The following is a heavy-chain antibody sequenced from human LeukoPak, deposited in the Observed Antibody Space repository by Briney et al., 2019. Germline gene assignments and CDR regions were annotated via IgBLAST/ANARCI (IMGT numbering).Heavy chain of an antibody. Sequence: TGGSLRLSCAASGFTFGTYTMSWVRQAPGKGLEWVSIISGNGITTHYADSVKGRLTISRDNPKNTLYLQMNSLRAEDTAVYYCARAHLGGSYYGLDYWGQGTLVTVSS. CDR2: ISGNGITT. CDR3: ARAHLGGSYYGLDY. J-gene: IGHJ4*02. D-gene: IGHD1-26*01. V-gene: IGHV3-23*01. CDR1: GFTFGTYT.